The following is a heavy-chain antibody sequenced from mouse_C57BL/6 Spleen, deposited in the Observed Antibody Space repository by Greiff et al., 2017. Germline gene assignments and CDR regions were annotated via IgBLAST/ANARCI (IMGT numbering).Heavy chain of an antibody. CDR3: TPYGSMFYYAMDY. J-gene: IGHJ4*01. CDR2: IRLKSDNYAT. D-gene: IGHD1-1*01. Sequence: EVKLMESGGGLVQPGGSMKLSCVASGFTFSNYWMNWVRQSPEKGLEWVAQIRLKSDNYATHYAESVKGRFTISRDDSKSSVYLQMNNLRAEDTGIYYCTPYGSMFYYAMDYWGQGTSVTVSS. V-gene: IGHV6-3*01. CDR1: GFTFSNYW.